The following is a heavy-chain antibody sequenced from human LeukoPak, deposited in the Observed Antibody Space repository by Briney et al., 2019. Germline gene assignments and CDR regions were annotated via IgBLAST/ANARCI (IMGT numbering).Heavy chain of an antibody. CDR2: SNSGST. D-gene: IGHD3/OR15-3a*01. V-gene: IGHV4-39*01. Sequence: PSETLSLTCTVSGGSISSSYYYWAGSAGRQGRGWSGLGVSNSGSTYYNPSLKSRVTISVDTSKNQFSLKLRSVTAADTAVYYCARHFGTWGQGTLVTVSS. J-gene: IGHJ4*02. CDR1: GGSISSSYYY. CDR3: ARHFGT.